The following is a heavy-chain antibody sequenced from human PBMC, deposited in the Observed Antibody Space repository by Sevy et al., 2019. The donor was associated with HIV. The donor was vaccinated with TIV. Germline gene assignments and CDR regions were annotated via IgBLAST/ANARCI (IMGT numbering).Heavy chain of an antibody. CDR1: GGSFSGYY. D-gene: IGHD3-3*01. Sequence: SETLSLTCAVSGGSFSGYYWSWIRQPPGKGLEWIGEINHSGSTNYNPSLKSRVTISVDTFKNQFSLKLSSVTAADTAVYYCARVNTIFGVVIPNHYYYYGMDVWGQGTTVTVSS. V-gene: IGHV4-34*01. CDR3: ARVNTIFGVVIPNHYYYYGMDV. J-gene: IGHJ6*02. CDR2: INHSGST.